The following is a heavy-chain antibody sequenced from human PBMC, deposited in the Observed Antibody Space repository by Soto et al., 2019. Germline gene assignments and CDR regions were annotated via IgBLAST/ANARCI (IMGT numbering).Heavy chain of an antibody. D-gene: IGHD6-19*01. J-gene: IGHJ6*02. CDR3: ARPGVAGTKLYYGMDG. CDR2: IDPSDSYT. CDR1: GYSFTRYW. V-gene: IGHV5-10-1*01. Sequence: ESLKLSCKGSGYSFTRYWISWVRQMPGKGLEWMGRIDPSDSYTNYSPSFQGHVTISADKSISTAYLQWSSLKASDTAMYYCARPGVAGTKLYYGMDGCGQGTTV.